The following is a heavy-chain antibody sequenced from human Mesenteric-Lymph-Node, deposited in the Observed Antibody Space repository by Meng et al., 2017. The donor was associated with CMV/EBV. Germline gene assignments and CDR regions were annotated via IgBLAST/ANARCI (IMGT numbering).Heavy chain of an antibody. CDR3: ARFCSSTSCTYRPGMDV. CDR1: GFTFSSYW. CDR2: IKQDGSEK. V-gene: IGHV3-7*03. J-gene: IGHJ6*02. Sequence: GESLKISCAASGFTFSSYWMSWVRQAPGKGLEWVANIKQDGSEKYYVDSVKGRFTISRDTSKNTLYLQMNSLRAEDTAVYYCARFCSSTSCTYRPGMDVWGQGTTVTVSS. D-gene: IGHD2-2*01.